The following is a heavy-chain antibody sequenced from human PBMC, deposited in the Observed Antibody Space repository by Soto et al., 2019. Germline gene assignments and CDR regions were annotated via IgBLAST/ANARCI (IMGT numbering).Heavy chain of an antibody. CDR3: ASPMGIVGATRPRDAFDI. D-gene: IGHD1-26*01. CDR1: GGSISSSSYY. CDR2: IYYSGST. V-gene: IGHV4-39*01. Sequence: QLQLQESGPGLVKPSETLSLTCTVSGGSISSSSYYWGWIRQPPGKGLEWIGSIYYSGSTYYNPSLKSRVAISVDTSKNQFSLKLSSVTAADTAVYYCASPMGIVGATRPRDAFDIWGQGTMVTVSS. J-gene: IGHJ3*02.